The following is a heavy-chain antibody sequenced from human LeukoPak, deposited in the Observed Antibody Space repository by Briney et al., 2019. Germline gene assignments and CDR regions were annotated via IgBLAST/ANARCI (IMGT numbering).Heavy chain of an antibody. CDR2: ISWNSGSI. V-gene: IGHV3-9*01. CDR3: AKGPGYYDFWSGLPYYFDY. D-gene: IGHD3-3*01. Sequence: PGGSLRLSCAASGFTFDDYAMHWVRQAPGKGLEWVSGISWNSGSIGYADSVKGRHTISRDNAKNSLYLQMNSLRAEDTALYYCAKGPGYYDFWSGLPYYFDYWGQGTLVTVSS. CDR1: GFTFDDYA. J-gene: IGHJ4*02.